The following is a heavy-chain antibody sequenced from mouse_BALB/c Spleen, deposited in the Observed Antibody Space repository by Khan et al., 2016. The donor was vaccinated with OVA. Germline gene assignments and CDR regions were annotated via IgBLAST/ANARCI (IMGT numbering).Heavy chain of an antibody. CDR3: ARNPFAY. V-gene: IGHV1-52*01. CDR2: IDPYDSET. Sequence: QMQLEESGAELVRPGASVKLSCEASGYTFTSYWMNWVKQSPEQGLEWIGRIDPYDSETHYNQNFKDKAILTVDKSSSTAYMQLSSLTSEDSAVYYGARNPFAYWGQGTLVTVSA. J-gene: IGHJ3*01. CDR1: GYTFTSYW.